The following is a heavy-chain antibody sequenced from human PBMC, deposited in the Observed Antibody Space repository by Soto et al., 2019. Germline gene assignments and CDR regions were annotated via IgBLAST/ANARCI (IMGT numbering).Heavy chain of an antibody. Sequence: GGSLSLSCAASGFTFSTYSMNWVRQAPGKGLEWVSSISSSSSYIYYADSVKGRFTISRDNAKNSLYLQMNSLRAEDTAVYYCARYDSSGYYWPYYYYGMDVWGQGTTVTVSS. D-gene: IGHD3-22*01. J-gene: IGHJ6*02. CDR1: GFTFSTYS. CDR2: ISSSSSYI. CDR3: ARYDSSGYYWPYYYYGMDV. V-gene: IGHV3-21*01.